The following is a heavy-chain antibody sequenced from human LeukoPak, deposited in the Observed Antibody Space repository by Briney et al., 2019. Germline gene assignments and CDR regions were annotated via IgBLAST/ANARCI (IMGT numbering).Heavy chain of an antibody. CDR3: AKRGAEVGATVAPGDY. Sequence: GGSLRLSCAASGFTFSSYAMRWVRQAPGKGLEWVSAISGSGGSTYYADSVKGRFTISRDSSKNTLYLQMNSLRAEDTAIYYCAKRGAEVGATVAPGDYWGQGTLVTVSS. D-gene: IGHD1-26*01. CDR1: GFTFSSYA. V-gene: IGHV3-23*01. CDR2: ISGSGGST. J-gene: IGHJ4*02.